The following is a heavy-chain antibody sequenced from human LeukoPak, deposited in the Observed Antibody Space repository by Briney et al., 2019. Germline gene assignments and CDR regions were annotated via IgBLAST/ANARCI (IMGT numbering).Heavy chain of an antibody. CDR1: RFTFSSYS. CDR2: ISSSGSTI. D-gene: IGHD3-10*02. J-gene: IGHJ6*04. Sequence: PGGSLRLSCAASRFTFSSYSMNWDRQAPGKGLEWVSYISSSGSTIYYADSVKGRFTISRDNAKNSLYLQMNSLRAEDTAVYYCAELGITMIGGVWGKGTTVTISS. CDR3: AELGITMIGGV. V-gene: IGHV3-48*04.